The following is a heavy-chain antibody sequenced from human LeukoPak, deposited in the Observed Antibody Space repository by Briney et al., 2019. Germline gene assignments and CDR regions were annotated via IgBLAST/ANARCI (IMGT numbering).Heavy chain of an antibody. CDR2: ISSSSSYI. CDR3: ARDGRAVAGDFDY. J-gene: IGHJ4*02. D-gene: IGHD6-19*01. CDR1: GFTFSSYR. V-gene: IGHV3-21*01. Sequence: GGSLRLSCAASGFTFSSYRMNWVRQAPGKGLEGVSCISSSSSYIYYADSVKGRFTISRDNAKNSLYLQMNSLRAEDTAVYYCARDGRAVAGDFDYWGQGTLVTVSS.